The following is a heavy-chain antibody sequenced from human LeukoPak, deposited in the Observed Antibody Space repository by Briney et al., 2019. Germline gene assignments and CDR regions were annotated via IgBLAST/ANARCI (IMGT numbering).Heavy chain of an antibody. CDR2: ISAYNDNT. CDR3: ARYYDSSGYDHDY. V-gene: IGHV1-18*04. Sequence: ASVKVSCKASGYTFTGDFLHWVRQAPGQGLEWMGWISAYNDNTNYAQKLQGRITMTTDTSTSTGYMELRSLRSDDTAVYYCARYYDSSGYDHDYWGQGTLVTVSS. CDR1: GYTFTGDF. J-gene: IGHJ4*02. D-gene: IGHD3-22*01.